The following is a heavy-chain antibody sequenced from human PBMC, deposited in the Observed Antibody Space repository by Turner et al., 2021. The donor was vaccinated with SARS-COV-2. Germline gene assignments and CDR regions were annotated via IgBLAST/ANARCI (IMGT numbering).Heavy chain of an antibody. J-gene: IGHJ4*02. Sequence: EVQLLESGGGLVQPGGSLRLSCAASGFTFSNYAMTWVRQTPGKGLEGVSGISGSSFTTYYADPAKGRFTISRDNAKNTLYLQMNSLRVEDTAVYYCAKRDFADSNGYAPLFDYWGQGTLVTVSS. CDR1: GFTFSNYA. V-gene: IGHV3-23*01. CDR3: AKRDFADSNGYAPLFDY. CDR2: ISGSSFTT. D-gene: IGHD3-22*01.